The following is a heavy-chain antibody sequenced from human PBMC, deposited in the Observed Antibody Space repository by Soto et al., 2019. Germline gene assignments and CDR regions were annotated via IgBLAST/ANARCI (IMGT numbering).Heavy chain of an antibody. CDR1: GYTFSNYD. V-gene: IGHV1-8*01. CDR2: VNPNNGDT. Sequence: QVQLVQSGAELKKPGASVKVSCKASGYTFSNYDMNWVRQATGQGPEWIGWVNPNNGDTGYAQKHQGRVTLTTNISTTTDYMELTRLRSEDKAIYHCTKVSRKGSAIDFDYWGQGTLITVSS. D-gene: IGHD3-10*01. J-gene: IGHJ4*02. CDR3: TKVSRKGSAIDFDY.